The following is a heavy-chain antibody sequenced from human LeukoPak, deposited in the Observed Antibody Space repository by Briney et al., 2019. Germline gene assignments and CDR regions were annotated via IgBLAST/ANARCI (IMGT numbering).Heavy chain of an antibody. CDR2: ISGSGGST. V-gene: IGHV3-23*01. CDR1: GFTFSSYA. J-gene: IGHJ4*02. D-gene: IGHD1-26*01. Sequence: PGGSLRLSCAASGFTFSSYAMSWVRQAPGKGLEWVSVISGSGGSTYYADSVKGRFTISRDNSKNTLYLQMNSLRAEDTAVYYCARGSGAFIVGVVFDYWGQGTLVTVSS. CDR3: ARGSGAFIVGVVFDY.